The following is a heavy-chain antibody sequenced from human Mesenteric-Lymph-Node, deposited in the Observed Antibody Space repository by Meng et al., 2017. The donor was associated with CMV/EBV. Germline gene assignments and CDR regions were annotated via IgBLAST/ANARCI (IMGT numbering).Heavy chain of an antibody. V-gene: IGHV4-59*12. Sequence: SETLSLTCTVSGGSISSYYWSWIRQPPGKGLEWIGYIYYTVGTNYNPSLKSRVTISLDTSKNQFSLKLSSVTAADTAVYYCARGSGARKLTIFGVVTPKRSGYFDYWGQGTLVTVSS. CDR1: GGSISSYY. CDR2: IYYTVGT. CDR3: ARGSGARKLTIFGVVTPKRSGYFDY. D-gene: IGHD3-3*01. J-gene: IGHJ4*02.